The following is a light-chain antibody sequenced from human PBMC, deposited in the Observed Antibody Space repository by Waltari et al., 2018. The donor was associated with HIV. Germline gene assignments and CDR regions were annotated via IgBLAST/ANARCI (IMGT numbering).Light chain of an antibody. J-gene: IGKJ1*01. CDR2: QTS. V-gene: IGKV1-5*03. CDR3: HQYDSFSGT. Sequence: DIRMPQSPSPLSASVGDRVTITCRASQGAGVWLAWYQQKPGKAPKYLIYQTSKLETGVPPRFSGSGSGTEFTLTINSLLSDDFATYYCHQYDSFSGTFGQGTNLDIK. CDR1: QGAGVW.